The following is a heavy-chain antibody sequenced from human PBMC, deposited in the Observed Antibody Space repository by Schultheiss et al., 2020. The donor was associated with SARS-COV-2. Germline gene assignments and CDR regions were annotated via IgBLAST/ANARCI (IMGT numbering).Heavy chain of an antibody. Sequence: LRLSCTVSGGSISSGDYYWSWIRQHPGKGLEWIGHIYYSGSTYYSPSLKSRVTISVDTSKNQFSLKLSSVTAADTAVYYCARVVDKSGYEAPDYWGQGTLVTVSS. CDR3: ARVVDKSGYEAPDY. CDR1: GGSISSGDYY. D-gene: IGHD5-12*01. CDR2: IYYSGST. V-gene: IGHV4-30-4*08. J-gene: IGHJ4*02.